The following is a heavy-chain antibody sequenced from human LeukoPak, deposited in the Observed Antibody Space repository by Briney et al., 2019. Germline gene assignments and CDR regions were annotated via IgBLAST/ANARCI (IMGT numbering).Heavy chain of an antibody. CDR3: ASGSLASYFNH. V-gene: IGHV1-2*02. D-gene: IGHD3-16*01. CDR2: INPNSGGT. Sequence: ASVKVSCKASGYTFSGYYMHWVRQAPGQGLEWMGWINPNSGGTKYVQKFQGRVTMTRDTSISTAYMELSRLRSDDTAVYYCASGSLASYFNHWGQGTLVTVSS. CDR1: GYTFSGYY. J-gene: IGHJ4*02.